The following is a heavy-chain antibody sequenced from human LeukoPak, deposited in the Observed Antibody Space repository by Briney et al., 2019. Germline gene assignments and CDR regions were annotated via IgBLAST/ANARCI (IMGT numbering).Heavy chain of an antibody. V-gene: IGHV5-51*01. CDR1: GYSFTSYW. J-gene: IGHJ4*02. CDR2: IYPGDSDT. CDR3: AVVVAATLREPVTGDPWGGFDY. Sequence: GESLKISCKGSGYSFTSYWIGWVRQMPGKGLEWMGIIYPGDSDTRYSPSFQGQVTISADKSISTAYLQWSSLKASDTAMYYCAVVVAATLREPVTGDPWGGFDYWGQGTLVTVSS. D-gene: IGHD2-15*01.